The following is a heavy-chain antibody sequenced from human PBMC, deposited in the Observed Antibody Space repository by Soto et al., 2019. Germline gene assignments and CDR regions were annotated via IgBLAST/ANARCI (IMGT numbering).Heavy chain of an antibody. D-gene: IGHD2-21*02. CDR3: ARSEYTDLNSYAMDV. CDR2: IIPIFGTP. J-gene: IGHJ6*02. Sequence: QVQLVQSGAEVKKPGSSVKVSCKASGGTFNNYAISWVRQAPGQGLEWLGGIIPIFGTPQYAQRFQGRVTITADKSTDTVYLELRSDDAAVYYCARSEYTDLNSYAMDVWGQGTTVTVSS. V-gene: IGHV1-69*06. CDR1: GGTFNNYA.